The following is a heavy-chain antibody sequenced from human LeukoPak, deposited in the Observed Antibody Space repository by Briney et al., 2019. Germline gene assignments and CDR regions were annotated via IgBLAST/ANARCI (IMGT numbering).Heavy chain of an antibody. CDR2: ISYDGSNK. J-gene: IGHJ6*02. CDR1: GFTFSVYS. D-gene: IGHD3-16*01. Sequence: GGSLRLSCAASGFTFSVYSMNGFGQAPGRGLEWVAVISYDGSNKYYADSVKGRFTISRDNAKNSLYLQMSNLRAEDTAVYFCARGGGLDVWGQGATVTVSS. CDR3: ARGGGLDV. V-gene: IGHV3-30*03.